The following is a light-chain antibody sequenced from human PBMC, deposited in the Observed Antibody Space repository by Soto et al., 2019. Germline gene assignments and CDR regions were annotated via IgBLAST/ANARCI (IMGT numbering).Light chain of an antibody. Sequence: EIVFTQSPGTLSLSPGERATLSCRASQSVSSNYLAWYQQKPGQAPRLLIYGASSRATAIPDRFSGSGSGTDFTLTISRLETEDFAVYYCQQYGDSPRTFGQGTKVDIK. CDR1: QSVSSNY. V-gene: IGKV3-20*01. CDR2: GAS. J-gene: IGKJ1*01. CDR3: QQYGDSPRT.